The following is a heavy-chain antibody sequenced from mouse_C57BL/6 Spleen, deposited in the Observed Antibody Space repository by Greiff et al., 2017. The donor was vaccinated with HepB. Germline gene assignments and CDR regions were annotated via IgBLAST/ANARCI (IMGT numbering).Heavy chain of an antibody. CDR2: IHPNSGST. J-gene: IGHJ1*03. V-gene: IGHV1-64*01. D-gene: IGHD1-1*01. Sequence: QVQLQQPGAELVKPGASVKLSCKASGYTFPSYWMHWVKQKPVQGLEWIGMIHPNSGSTNYNEKFKSKATLTVDKSSSTAYMQLSSLTSEDSAVYYCANYYGSSYWYFDVWGTGTTVTVAS. CDR1: GYTFPSYW. CDR3: ANYYGSSYWYFDV.